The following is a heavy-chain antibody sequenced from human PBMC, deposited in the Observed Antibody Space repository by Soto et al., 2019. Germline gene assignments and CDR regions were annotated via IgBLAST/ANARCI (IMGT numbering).Heavy chain of an antibody. Sequence: PSETLSLTCVVYGGSFSGYYWSWIRHSPGKGLEWIGGINHRGSTNYNPSLESRVTISVDTSKNQFSLKLPSVTAADTAMYYCARDGFCTSTTCRVGNWFDPWGQGTLVTAPQ. D-gene: IGHD2-2*01. CDR3: ARDGFCTSTTCRVGNWFDP. CDR2: INHRGST. J-gene: IGHJ5*02. V-gene: IGHV4-34*01. CDR1: GGSFSGYY.